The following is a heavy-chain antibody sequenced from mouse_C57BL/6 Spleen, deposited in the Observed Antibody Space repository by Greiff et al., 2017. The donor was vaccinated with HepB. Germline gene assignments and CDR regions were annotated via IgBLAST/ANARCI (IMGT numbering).Heavy chain of an antibody. V-gene: IGHV5-4*01. D-gene: IGHD4-1*01. CDR2: ISDGGSYT. CDR3: ARDPGTDYVDY. J-gene: IGHJ2*01. CDR1: GFTFSSYA. Sequence: EVQLVESGGGLVKPGGSLKLSCAASGFTFSSYAMSWVRQTPEKRLEWVATISDGGSYTYYPDNVKGRFTITRDNAKNNLYLQMSHLKSEDTAMYYCARDPGTDYVDYWGQGTTLTVSS.